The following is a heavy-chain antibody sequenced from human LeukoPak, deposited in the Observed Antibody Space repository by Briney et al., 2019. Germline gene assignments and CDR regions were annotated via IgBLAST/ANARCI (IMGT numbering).Heavy chain of an antibody. J-gene: IGHJ4*02. V-gene: IGHV4-4*07. CDR1: GGSISSYY. CDR2: IYTSGST. CDR3: ASSSSGWFWNY. D-gene: IGHD6-19*01. Sequence: SETLSLTFTVSGGSISSYYWSWIRPPAGKGLEWIGRIYTSGSTNYNPSLKSRVTMSVDTSKKQFSLNLTSVTAADTAVYYCASSSSGWFWNYWGQGTLVTVSS.